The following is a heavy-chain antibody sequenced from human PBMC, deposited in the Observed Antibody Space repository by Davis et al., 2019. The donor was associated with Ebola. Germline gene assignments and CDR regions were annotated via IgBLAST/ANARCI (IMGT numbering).Heavy chain of an antibody. Sequence: PSEPLSPTFPPSGASISSDSCSWIRQPPGKGPERPGAISQTGSTDYNPSFKSRVSMSIDTSKNEFSLKLTSVTAAETAVYFCAGDNVPALGAGGIDPWGQGTLVTVSS. CDR2: ISQTGST. CDR3: AGDNVPALGAGGIDP. CDR1: GASISSDS. V-gene: IGHV4-59*01. J-gene: IGHJ5*02. D-gene: IGHD1-26*01.